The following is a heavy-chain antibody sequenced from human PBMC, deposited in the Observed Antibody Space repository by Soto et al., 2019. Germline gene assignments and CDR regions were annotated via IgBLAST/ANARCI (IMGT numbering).Heavy chain of an antibody. CDR3: AKERSSGWSLDY. D-gene: IGHD6-19*01. CDR2: ISGNGDST. Sequence: EVQLLESGGGLVQPGGSLRLSCAASGFTFSTYAMNWVRQDPGQGLEWVSGISGNGDSTYYADSVKGRFTVSRDNSKNTLYLQMNSPRAEDTAVFYCAKERSSGWSLDYWGQGTLVTVSS. CDR1: GFTFSTYA. V-gene: IGHV3-23*01. J-gene: IGHJ4*02.